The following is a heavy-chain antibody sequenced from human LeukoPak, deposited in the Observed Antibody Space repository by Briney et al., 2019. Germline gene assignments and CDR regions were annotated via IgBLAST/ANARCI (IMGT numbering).Heavy chain of an antibody. CDR1: GFTFSSYG. V-gene: IGHV3-21*01. Sequence: NPGGPLRLSCAASGFTFSSYGLNWVRQAPGKGLEWVSTISSGGHIYYEDSVKGRFTISRHNAKNSLYLQLNSLRAEDTAVYYCARDQDGGKYYYESSGYSHWGQGILVTVFS. CDR2: ISSGGHI. J-gene: IGHJ4*02. CDR3: ARDQDGGKYYYESSGYSH. D-gene: IGHD3-22*01.